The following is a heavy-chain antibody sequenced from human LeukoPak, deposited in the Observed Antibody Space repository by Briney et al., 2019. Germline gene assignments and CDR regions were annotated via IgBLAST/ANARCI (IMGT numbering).Heavy chain of an antibody. CDR3: ARGNGDYEKVFDY. D-gene: IGHD4-17*01. Sequence: PGGSLRLSCAASGFTFSDYYMSWIRPSPGKGLEWVSYISSSGSTIYYADSVKGRFTISRDNAKNSLYLQMNSLRAEDTAVYYCARGNGDYEKVFDYWGQGTLVTVSS. CDR1: GFTFSDYY. V-gene: IGHV3-11*01. J-gene: IGHJ4*02. CDR2: ISSSGSTI.